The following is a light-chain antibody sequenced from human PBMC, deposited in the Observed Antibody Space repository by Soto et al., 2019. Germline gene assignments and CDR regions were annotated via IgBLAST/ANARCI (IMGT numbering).Light chain of an antibody. J-gene: IGKJ1*01. Sequence: EVVLTQSPATLSVSAGGTVTLSCRASQSVRTNVAWYRQIPGQAPRLLVYGASTRATGVPARFTGSGSGIEFSLTISSLLSEDSAFYYCQQYFNWPLTWTFGPGTKVQIK. CDR3: QQYFNWPLTWT. V-gene: IGKV3-15*01. CDR1: QSVRTN. CDR2: GAS.